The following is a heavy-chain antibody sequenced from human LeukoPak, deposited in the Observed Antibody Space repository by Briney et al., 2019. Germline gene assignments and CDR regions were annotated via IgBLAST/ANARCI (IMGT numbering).Heavy chain of an antibody. CDR3: ARRAAMATDY. V-gene: IGHV4-39*01. J-gene: IGHJ4*02. Sequence: PSETLSLTCTVSGGSISSSSYYWGWIRQPPGKGLEWIGGIYYSGSTYYNPSLKSRVTISVDTSKNQFSLKLSSVTAADTAVYYCARRAAMATDYWGQGTLVTVSS. D-gene: IGHD5-18*01. CDR1: GGSISSSSYY. CDR2: IYYSGST.